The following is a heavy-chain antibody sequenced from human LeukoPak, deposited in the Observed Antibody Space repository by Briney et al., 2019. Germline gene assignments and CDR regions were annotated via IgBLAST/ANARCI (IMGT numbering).Heavy chain of an antibody. CDR2: INPNSGGT. Sequence: ASVKVSCKASGYTFTGYYMHWVRQAPGQGLEWMGWINPNSGGTNYAQKFQGRVTMTRDTSISTAYMELSRLRSDDTAVYYCARDEGTIYNWFDPWGQGTLVTVPS. CDR1: GYTFTGYY. CDR3: ARDEGTIYNWFDP. D-gene: IGHD2-8*01. J-gene: IGHJ5*02. V-gene: IGHV1-2*02.